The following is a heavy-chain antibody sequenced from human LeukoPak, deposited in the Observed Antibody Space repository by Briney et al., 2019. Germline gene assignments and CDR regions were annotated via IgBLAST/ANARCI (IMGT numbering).Heavy chain of an antibody. Sequence: ASVKVSCKASGYTFTSYAMNWVRQAPGHGLEWMGWINTNTGNPTYAQGFTGRFVFSLDTSVSTAYLQISSLKAEDTAVYYCARDRKAFVAGTGSRHNWFDPWGQGTLVTVSS. CDR1: GYTFTSYA. CDR2: INTNTGNP. V-gene: IGHV7-4-1*02. CDR3: ARDRKAFVAGTGSRHNWFDP. J-gene: IGHJ5*02. D-gene: IGHD6-19*01.